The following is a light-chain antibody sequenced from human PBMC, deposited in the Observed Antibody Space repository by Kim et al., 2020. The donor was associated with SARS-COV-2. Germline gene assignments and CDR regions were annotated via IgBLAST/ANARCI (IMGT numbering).Light chain of an antibody. CDR3: QSYDSRLSGYV. CDR1: SSTIGAGYD. Sequence: QRVTISCTGSSSTIGAGYDVHWYQQVAGTAPKVLISGNNNRPSGVPDRFSGSKSGTSASLAITGLQAEDEADYYCQSYDSRLSGYVFGSGTKVTVL. V-gene: IGLV1-40*01. J-gene: IGLJ1*01. CDR2: GNN.